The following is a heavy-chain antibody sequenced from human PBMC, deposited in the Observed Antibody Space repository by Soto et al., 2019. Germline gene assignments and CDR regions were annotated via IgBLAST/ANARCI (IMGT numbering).Heavy chain of an antibody. D-gene: IGHD3-16*01. CDR3: ARDIGFDYVN. V-gene: IGHV3-7*01. CDR1: GFNVRSYW. CDR2: IKEDGSEI. Sequence: PGGSLRLSCVVSGFNVRSYWMSWVRQAPGKGLERVASIKEDGSEIYYLQSVRGRFAISRDSAGNALQLAMNYLSAEDTATYFCARDIGFDYVNWGQGTLVTVSS. J-gene: IGHJ4*02.